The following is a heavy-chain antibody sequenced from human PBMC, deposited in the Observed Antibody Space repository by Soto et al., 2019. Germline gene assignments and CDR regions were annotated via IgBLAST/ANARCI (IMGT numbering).Heavy chain of an antibody. V-gene: IGHV3-48*02. CDR1: GFTFSSYS. CDR3: ARDHFYYDFWSGYYPTNYYYYGMDV. CDR2: ISSSSSTI. J-gene: IGHJ6*02. Sequence: GGSLRLSCAASGFTFSSYSMNWVRQAPGKGLEWVSYISSSSSTIYYADSVKGRFTISRDNAKNSLYLQMNSLRDEDTAVYYCARDHFYYDFWSGYYPTNYYYYGMDVWGPGTTVTVSS. D-gene: IGHD3-3*01.